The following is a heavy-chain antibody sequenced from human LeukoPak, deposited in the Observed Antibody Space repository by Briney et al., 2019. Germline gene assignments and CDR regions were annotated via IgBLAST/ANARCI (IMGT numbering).Heavy chain of an antibody. CDR2: ISSSSSTI. Sequence: GGSLRLSCAASGFTFSSYSMNWVRQAPGKGLEWVSYISSSSSTIYYADSVKGRFTISRDNAKNSLYLQMNCLRAEDTAVYYCARDWYYYDSSGSGVGYYFDYWGQGTLVTVSS. CDR1: GFTFSSYS. D-gene: IGHD3-22*01. J-gene: IGHJ4*02. CDR3: ARDWYYYDSSGSGVGYYFDY. V-gene: IGHV3-48*01.